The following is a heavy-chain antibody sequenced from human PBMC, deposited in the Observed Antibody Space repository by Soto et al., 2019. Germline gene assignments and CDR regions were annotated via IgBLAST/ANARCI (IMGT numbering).Heavy chain of an antibody. J-gene: IGHJ3*02. V-gene: IGHV3-15*07. CDR3: TTDDCSGGSCYHAFVI. D-gene: IGHD2-15*01. CDR2: IKSKTDGGTI. CDR1: GFTFNNAW. Sequence: EVHLVESGGGLVKPGGSLRLSCAASGFTFNNAWMHWVRQAPGKGLEWVGRIKSKTDGGTIDYAAPVKGRFSISRDDSENTLYLQMNSLKTEDTAVYYRTTDDCSGGSCYHAFVIWGQGTVVTVSS.